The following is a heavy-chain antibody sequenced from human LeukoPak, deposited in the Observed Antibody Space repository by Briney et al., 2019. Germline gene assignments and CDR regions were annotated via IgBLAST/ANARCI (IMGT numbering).Heavy chain of an antibody. CDR1: GFTVSSNY. CDR2: ITGSGNST. D-gene: IGHD3-10*01. CDR3: ARELFDFDY. V-gene: IGHV3-23*01. Sequence: GGSLRLSCAASGFTVSSNYMNWVRQAPGKGLEWVSEITGSGNSTYYADSVKGRFTISRDNSKNTLYLQMNSLRAEDTAVYYCARELFDFDYWGQGTLVTVSS. J-gene: IGHJ4*02.